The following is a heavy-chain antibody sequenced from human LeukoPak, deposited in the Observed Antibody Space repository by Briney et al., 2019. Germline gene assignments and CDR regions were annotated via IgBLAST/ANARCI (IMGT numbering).Heavy chain of an antibody. J-gene: IGHJ4*02. CDR1: GFTFSSYA. Sequence: PGGSLRLSCAASGFTFSSYAMHWVRQAPGKGLEWVAVIWYDGSNKYYADSVKGRFTISRDNSKNTLYLQMNSLRAEDTAVYYCARDPGYSGYDYFDYWGQGTLVTVSS. CDR3: ARDPGYSGYDYFDY. D-gene: IGHD5-12*01. V-gene: IGHV3-33*08. CDR2: IWYDGSNK.